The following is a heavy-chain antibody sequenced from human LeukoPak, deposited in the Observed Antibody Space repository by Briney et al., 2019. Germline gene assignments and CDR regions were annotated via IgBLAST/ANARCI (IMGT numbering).Heavy chain of an antibody. J-gene: IGHJ5*02. CDR2: IYRSGST. CDR3: AREGAYCSSTSCLAWLSFDP. V-gene: IGHV4-4*02. CDR1: GGSISSSNW. D-gene: IGHD2-2*01. Sequence: SGTLSLTCAVSGGSISSSNWWSWVRQPPGKGLEWIGEIYRSGSTNYNPSLKSRVTISVDKSKNQFSLKLSSVTAADTAVYYCAREGAYCSSTSCLAWLSFDPWGQGTLVTVSS.